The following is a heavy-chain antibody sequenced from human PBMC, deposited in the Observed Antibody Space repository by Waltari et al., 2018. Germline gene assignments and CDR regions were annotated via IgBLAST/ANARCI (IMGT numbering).Heavy chain of an antibody. CDR2: INHSGST. CDR3: ATSEQGYYDSGAFDI. Sequence: QVQLQQWGAGLLKPSETLSLTCAVYGGSFSGYYWSWIRQPPGKGLEWIGEINHSGSTNYNPSLKSRVTISVDTSKNQFSLKLSSVTAADTAVYYCATSEQGYYDSGAFDIWGQGTMVTVSS. J-gene: IGHJ3*02. V-gene: IGHV4-34*01. D-gene: IGHD3-10*01. CDR1: GGSFSGYY.